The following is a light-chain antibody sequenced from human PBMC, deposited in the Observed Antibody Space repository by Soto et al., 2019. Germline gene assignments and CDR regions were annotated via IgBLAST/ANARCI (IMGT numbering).Light chain of an antibody. CDR2: FND. CDR3: AAWDDSLNAYV. V-gene: IGLV1-44*01. CDR1: SSNIGSNT. Sequence: QAVVTQPPSASATPGQRVTISCSGSSSNIGSNTVNWYQQLPGTAPKLLIYFNDQRPSGVPDRFSASKSGTSASLAISGLQSEDEADYYCAAWDDSLNAYVFGTGTKVTVL. J-gene: IGLJ1*01.